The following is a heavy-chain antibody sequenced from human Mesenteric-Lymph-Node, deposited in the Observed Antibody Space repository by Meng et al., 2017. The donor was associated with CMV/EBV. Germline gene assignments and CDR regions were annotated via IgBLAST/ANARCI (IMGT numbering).Heavy chain of an antibody. CDR2: VYYGGST. Sequence: SETLSLTCTVSGASVSSYYCSWIRQPPGKGLEWIGNVYYGGSTNYNPSLKSRVTISVDTSKNQFSLKLTSVTAADTAVYYCARDHGGNSGGFDYWGQGTLVTVSS. V-gene: IGHV4-59*02. D-gene: IGHD4-23*01. CDR3: ARDHGGNSGGFDY. J-gene: IGHJ4*02. CDR1: GASVSSYY.